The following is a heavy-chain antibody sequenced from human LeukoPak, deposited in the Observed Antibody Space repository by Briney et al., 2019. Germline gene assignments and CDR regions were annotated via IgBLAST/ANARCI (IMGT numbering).Heavy chain of an antibody. CDR3: ARGWPIDY. J-gene: IGHJ4*02. CDR1: GFTFSSYS. CDR2: ICSRSSTI. V-gene: IGHV3-48*02. Sequence: AGGSLRLSCAASGFTFSSYSMHWVRQAPGKGLDWVSHICSRSSTISYADSVKGRFTISRDNAKNSLYLQMNSLRDEDTAVYYCARGWPIDYWGQGTLVTVSS. D-gene: IGHD5-24*01.